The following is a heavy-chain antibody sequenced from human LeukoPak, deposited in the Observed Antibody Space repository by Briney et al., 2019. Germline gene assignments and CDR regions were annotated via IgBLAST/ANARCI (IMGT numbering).Heavy chain of an antibody. CDR3: ARGRWQQLVFFDY. V-gene: IGHV3-7*01. J-gene: IGHJ4*02. Sequence: GGSLRLSCAASGFTFSSCWMSWVRQAPGKGLEWVANIKQDGSEKYYVDSVKGRFTISRDNAKNSLYLQMNSLRAEDTAVYYCARGRWQQLVFFDYWGQGTLVTVSS. CDR2: IKQDGSEK. CDR1: GFTFSSCW. D-gene: IGHD6-13*01.